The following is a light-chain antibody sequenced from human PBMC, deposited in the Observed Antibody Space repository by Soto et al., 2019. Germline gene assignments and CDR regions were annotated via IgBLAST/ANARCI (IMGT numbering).Light chain of an antibody. CDR3: QQYNSWPLA. Sequence: IVMTQSPASLSVSSGERATLSCRASQSVSSNLAWYQQKPGQAPRLLIYDASTRATGIPARFGGSGSGTEFTLTISSLQSEDFAVYYCQQYNSWPLAFGGGTKVEI. J-gene: IGKJ4*01. CDR1: QSVSSN. CDR2: DAS. V-gene: IGKV3-15*01.